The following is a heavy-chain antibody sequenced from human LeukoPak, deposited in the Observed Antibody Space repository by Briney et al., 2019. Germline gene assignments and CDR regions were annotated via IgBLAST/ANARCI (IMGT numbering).Heavy chain of an antibody. CDR3: ARAPLGYFDY. J-gene: IGHJ4*02. Sequence: GGSLRLSCAASGFAFSDYYMSWIRQAPGKGLEWVSYISSSSSYTNYADSVKGRFTISRDNAKNSLYLQMNSLGAEDTAVYYCARAPLGYFDYWGQGTLVTVSS. V-gene: IGHV3-11*03. CDR1: GFAFSDYY. D-gene: IGHD3-16*01. CDR2: ISSSSSYT.